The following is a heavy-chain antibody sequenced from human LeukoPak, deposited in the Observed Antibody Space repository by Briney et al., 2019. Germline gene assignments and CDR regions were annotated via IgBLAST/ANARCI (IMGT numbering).Heavy chain of an antibody. CDR2: IGVSGNPT. D-gene: IGHD1-1*01. CDR1: GFTFSSYG. J-gene: IGHJ6*02. V-gene: IGHV3-23*01. Sequence: PGGSLRLSCAASGFTFSSYGMRWVRHTPGKGLEWVSAIGVSGNPTYYADSVKGRFTVSRDNSKNTLYMQMDTLRAEDTAVYYCARSWTFGRYNGMDVWGQGTTVTVSS. CDR3: ARSWTFGRYNGMDV.